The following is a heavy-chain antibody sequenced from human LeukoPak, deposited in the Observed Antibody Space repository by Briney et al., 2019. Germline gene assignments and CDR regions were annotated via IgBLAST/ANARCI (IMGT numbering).Heavy chain of an antibody. V-gene: IGHV3-23*01. J-gene: IGHJ6*03. CDR3: AKGTVEGYSYGYVGYYYYMDV. CDR1: GFTFSSYA. D-gene: IGHD5-18*01. Sequence: GGSLRLSCAASGFTFSSYAMSWVRQAPGKGLEWVSTISGSGGSTSYADSVKGRSTISRDNSKNTLYLQMDSLRAEDTAVYYCAKGTVEGYSYGYVGYYYYMDVWGKGTTVTVSS. CDR2: ISGSGGST.